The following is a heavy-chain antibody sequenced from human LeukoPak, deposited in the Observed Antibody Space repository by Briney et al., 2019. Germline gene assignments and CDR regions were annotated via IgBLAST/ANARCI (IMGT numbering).Heavy chain of an antibody. Sequence: SETLSLTCTLSGGSISSYYWSWIRQPPGKGLEWIGYIYYSGSTNYNPSLKSRVTISVDTSKNQFSLKLSSVTAADTAVYYCARVPLGYCSGGSCYPGWFDPWGQGTLVTVSS. CDR1: GGSISSYY. J-gene: IGHJ5*02. V-gene: IGHV4-59*01. CDR2: IYYSGST. CDR3: ARVPLGYCSGGSCYPGWFDP. D-gene: IGHD2-15*01.